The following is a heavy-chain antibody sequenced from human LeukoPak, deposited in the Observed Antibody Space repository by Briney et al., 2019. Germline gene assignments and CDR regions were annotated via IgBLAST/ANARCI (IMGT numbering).Heavy chain of an antibody. CDR1: GFTFSTYE. Sequence: PGGSLRLSCATSGFTFSTYEMDWVRQAPGKGLEWVSYISSSGSIYYTGSVKGRFTISRGNAKNSLYLQMNSLRAEDTAIYYCAREGYGGTSDAFDIWGQGTMVTVSS. CDR3: AREGYGGTSDAFDI. J-gene: IGHJ3*02. V-gene: IGHV3-48*03. CDR2: ISSSGSI. D-gene: IGHD4-23*01.